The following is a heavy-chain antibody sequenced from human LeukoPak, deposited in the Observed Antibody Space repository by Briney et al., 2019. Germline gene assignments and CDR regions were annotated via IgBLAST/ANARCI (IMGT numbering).Heavy chain of an antibody. CDR2: IYYSGST. Sequence: SETLSLTCTVSGGSISSYYWSWIRQPPGKGLEWIGYIYYSGSTNYNPSLKSRVTISVDTSKNQFSLKLSSVTAADTAVYYCARFGGSSGCPIWGQGTMVTVSS. CDR3: ARFGGSSGCPI. J-gene: IGHJ3*02. CDR1: GGSISSYY. D-gene: IGHD6-19*01. V-gene: IGHV4-59*01.